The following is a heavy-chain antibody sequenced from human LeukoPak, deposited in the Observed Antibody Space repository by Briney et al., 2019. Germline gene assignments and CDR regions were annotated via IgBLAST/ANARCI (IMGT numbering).Heavy chain of an antibody. CDR3: ARGVGDYYDSSGYYYGGDY. CDR2: ISSSSSTI. CDR1: GFTFSSYS. Sequence: AGGSLRLSCAASGFTFSSYSMNWVRQAPGKGLEWVSYISSSSSTIYYADSVKGRFTISRDNAKNSLYLQMNSLRAEDTAVYYCARGVGDYYDSSGYYYGGDYWGQGTLVTVSS. V-gene: IGHV3-48*01. J-gene: IGHJ4*02. D-gene: IGHD3-22*01.